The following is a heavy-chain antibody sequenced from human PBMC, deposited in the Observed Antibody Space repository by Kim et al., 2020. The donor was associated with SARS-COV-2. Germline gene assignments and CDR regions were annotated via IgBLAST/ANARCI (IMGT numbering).Heavy chain of an antibody. CDR3: AKEFDPKALYYYGMDV. V-gene: IGHV3-30*18. Sequence: GGSLRLSCAASGFTFRGFAMHWVRQAPGKGLEWVALISYDGNDQYYADSVKGRFTISRDNSKDTLYLQMNSLRPDDTAVYYCAKEFDPKALYYYGMDVWGLGTTVTVSS. CDR1: GFTFRGFA. J-gene: IGHJ6*01. CDR2: ISYDGNDQ.